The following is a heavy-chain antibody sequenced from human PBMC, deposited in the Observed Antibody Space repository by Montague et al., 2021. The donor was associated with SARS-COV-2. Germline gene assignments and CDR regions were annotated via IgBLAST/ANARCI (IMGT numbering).Heavy chain of an antibody. Sequence: SETLSLTCTVSGGSIGSYYWSWIRQPPGKGLEWIGYIYYSGSTNYNPSLKSRVTISVDTSKNQFSLKLSSVTAADTAVYYCARHKKRLWFGELLFDYWGQGTLVTVSS. V-gene: IGHV4-59*08. D-gene: IGHD3-10*01. CDR1: GGSIGSYY. CDR2: IYYSGST. J-gene: IGHJ4*02. CDR3: ARHKKRLWFGELLFDY.